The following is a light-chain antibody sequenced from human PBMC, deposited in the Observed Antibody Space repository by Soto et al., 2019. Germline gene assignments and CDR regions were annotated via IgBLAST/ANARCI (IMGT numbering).Light chain of an antibody. CDR3: LQDLDYPLI. CDR1: QGISND. Sequence: AIQMTQSPSSLSASVGDRVPITCRASQGISNDLGWYQQKPGKAPKLLIYAASSLQSGFPSRFSGRGSGTDFTLTISSLQPEDFATYYCLQDLDYPLIFGGGTKVEIK. J-gene: IGKJ4*01. V-gene: IGKV1-6*01. CDR2: AAS.